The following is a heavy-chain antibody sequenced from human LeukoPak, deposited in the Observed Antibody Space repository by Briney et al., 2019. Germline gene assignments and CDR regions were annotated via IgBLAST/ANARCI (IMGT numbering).Heavy chain of an antibody. D-gene: IGHD3-9*01. V-gene: IGHV3-53*01. CDR2: VYTGGTT. CDR1: GFTISNNY. Sequence: GGSLRLSCATSGFTISNNYMGWVRQAPGKGLEWVSTVYTGGTTYYGDSVKGRFAISRDNSKNTLYLQMDSLRADDTAVYYCARAVRGYDSLTSYSNAEYFDYWGQGTLVTVSS. J-gene: IGHJ4*02. CDR3: ARAVRGYDSLTSYSNAEYFDY.